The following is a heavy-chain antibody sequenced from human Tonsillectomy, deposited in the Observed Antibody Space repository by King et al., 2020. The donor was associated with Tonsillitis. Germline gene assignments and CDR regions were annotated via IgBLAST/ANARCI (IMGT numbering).Heavy chain of an antibody. CDR2: MFYSGST. J-gene: IGHJ5*02. CDR1: GGAISSYY. V-gene: IGHV4-59*01. Sequence: QLQESGPGLVKPSETLSLTCSVSGGAISSYYWSWIRQPPGKGLEWIGNMFYSGSTNYNPSLKSRVTMSVDTSKNQFSLKLSSVNAADTAVYYCARDSNWWVDPWGQGTLVSVSS. D-gene: IGHD1-1*01. CDR3: ARDSNWWVDP.